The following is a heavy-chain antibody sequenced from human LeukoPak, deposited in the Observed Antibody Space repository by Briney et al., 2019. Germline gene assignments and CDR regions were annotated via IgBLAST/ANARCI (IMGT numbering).Heavy chain of an antibody. V-gene: IGHV1-46*01. Sequence: ASVKVSCKASGYTFTSYYMHWVRQAPGQGLEWMGMINPSGGSTSYAQKFQGRVTMTRDTSTSTVYMELSSLRSEDTAVYYCARERGVGDIVVVPAANPLDYWGQGTLVTVSS. J-gene: IGHJ4*02. D-gene: IGHD2-2*01. CDR3: ARERGVGDIVVVPAANPLDY. CDR1: GYTFTSYY. CDR2: INPSGGST.